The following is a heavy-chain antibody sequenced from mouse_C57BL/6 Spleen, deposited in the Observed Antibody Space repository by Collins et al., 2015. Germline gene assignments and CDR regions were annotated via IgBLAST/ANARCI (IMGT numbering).Heavy chain of an antibody. CDR2: IDPENGDT. J-gene: IGHJ2*01. CDR3: NARGDFDY. Sequence: EVQLQQSGAELVRSGASVKLSCTASGFNIKDYYMHWVKQRPEQGLEWIGWIDPENGDTEYAPKFQGKATMTADTSSNTAYLQLSSLTSEDTAVYYRNARGDFDYWGQGTTLTVSS. V-gene: IGHV14-4*02. CDR1: GFNIKDYY.